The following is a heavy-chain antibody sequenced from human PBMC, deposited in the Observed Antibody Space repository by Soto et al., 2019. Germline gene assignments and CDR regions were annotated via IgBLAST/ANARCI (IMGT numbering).Heavy chain of an antibody. Sequence: EVQLLESGGGLVQPGGSLRLSCAASGFTFSSYAMSWVRQAPGKGLEWVSAISGSGGSTYYADSVKGRFTTSRDNSKNTLYPQMNSLRAEDSAVYYCAKGSGSYYVYDYWGQGTLVTVSS. CDR1: GFTFSSYA. CDR2: ISGSGGST. V-gene: IGHV3-23*01. D-gene: IGHD1-26*01. CDR3: AKGSGSYYVYDY. J-gene: IGHJ4*02.